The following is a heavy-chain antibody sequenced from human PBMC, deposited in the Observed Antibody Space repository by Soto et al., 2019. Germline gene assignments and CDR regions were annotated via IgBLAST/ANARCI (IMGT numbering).Heavy chain of an antibody. Sequence: QLQLQESGPGLVKPSETLSLTCTVSGGSISSSSYYWGWIRQPPGKGLEWIGSIYYSGSTYYNPSLKSRVTISVDTSKTQFSLKLSSVTAADTAVYYCASWCSSTSCYAGFDYWGQGTLVTVSS. CDR1: GGSISSSSYY. V-gene: IGHV4-39*01. CDR2: IYYSGST. J-gene: IGHJ4*02. CDR3: ASWCSSTSCYAGFDY. D-gene: IGHD2-2*01.